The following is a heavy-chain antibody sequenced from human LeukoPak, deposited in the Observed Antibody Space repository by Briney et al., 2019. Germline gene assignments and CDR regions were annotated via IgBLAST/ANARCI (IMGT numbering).Heavy chain of an antibody. CDR2: MNPNSGNT. J-gene: IGHJ4*02. CDR3: ARLVIAAAGTKVDY. CDR1: GYTFTSYD. V-gene: IGHV1-8*01. Sequence: ASVKLSCKASGYTFTSYDINWVRQATGQGLEWMGWMNPNSGNTGYAQKFQGRVTMTRNTSISTAYMELSSPRSEDTAAYYCARLVIAAAGTKVDYWGQGTLVTVSS. D-gene: IGHD6-13*01.